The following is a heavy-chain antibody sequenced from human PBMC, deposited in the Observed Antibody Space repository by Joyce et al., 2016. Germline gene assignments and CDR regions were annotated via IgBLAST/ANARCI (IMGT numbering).Heavy chain of an antibody. V-gene: IGHV3-53*01. CDR3: AVGNFYGVWSRDYYLDV. CDR2: LYSGGST. D-gene: IGHD3-3*01. Sequence: EVQLVESGGGLIQPGGSRRLSCAASGFTVADYYMTWVRQAPGKGLEWLSVLYSGGSTDYADSVKGRLTISRDNSKNTLYLQMNSLTVEDTAVYYCAVGNFYGVWSRDYYLDVWGKGTTVIVSS. CDR1: GFTVADYY. J-gene: IGHJ6*03.